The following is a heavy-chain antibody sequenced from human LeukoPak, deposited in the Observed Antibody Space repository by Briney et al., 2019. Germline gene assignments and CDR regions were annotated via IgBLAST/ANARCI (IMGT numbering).Heavy chain of an antibody. CDR1: GFTVSINY. D-gene: IGHD3-22*01. V-gene: IGHV3-66*01. CDR2: IDSGGST. J-gene: IGHJ6*02. Sequence: GGSLRLSCAASGFTVSINYMSWVRQAPGGGLEWVSVIDSGGSTNYADSVKGRFTISRDNSKNTLYLQMNSLRAEDTAVYYCARETSHDMNAMDVWGQGTTVTVSS. CDR3: ARETSHDMNAMDV.